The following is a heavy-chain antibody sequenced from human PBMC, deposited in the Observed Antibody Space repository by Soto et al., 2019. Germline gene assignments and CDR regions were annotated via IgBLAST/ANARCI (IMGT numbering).Heavy chain of an antibody. CDR3: ARQRREYYNYYGMDV. V-gene: IGHV5-51*01. CDR2: IYPGDSDT. D-gene: IGHD1-26*01. CDR1: GYSFTSYW. Sequence: GESLKISCKGSGYSFTSYWIGWVRQMPGKGLEWMGIIYPGDSDTRYSPSFQGQVTISADKSISTAYLQWSSLKASDTAMYYCARQRREYYNYYGMDVWGQGTTVTVSS. J-gene: IGHJ6*02.